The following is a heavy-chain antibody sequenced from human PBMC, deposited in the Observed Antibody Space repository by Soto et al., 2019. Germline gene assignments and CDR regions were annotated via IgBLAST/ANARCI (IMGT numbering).Heavy chain of an antibody. CDR2: LNDSGGT. CDR1: GGSFSGYY. J-gene: IGHJ4*02. D-gene: IGHD2-8*01. CDR3: VSQRTSVLTQAYFDY. V-gene: IGHV4-34*01. Sequence: SETLSLTCAVYGGSFSGYYWSWIRQPPGKGLEWIGELNDSGGTNYNASLKSRVTISVDTSKNQFSLNLNSVTASDTAVYFCVSQRTSVLTQAYFDYWGPGALVTVSS.